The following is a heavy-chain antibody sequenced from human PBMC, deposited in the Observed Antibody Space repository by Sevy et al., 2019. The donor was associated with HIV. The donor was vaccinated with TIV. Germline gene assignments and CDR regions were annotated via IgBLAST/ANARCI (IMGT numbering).Heavy chain of an antibody. Sequence: GGSVRLSCAASGFTFSSYAMSWVRQAPGKGLEWVSAISGSGGSTYYADSVKGRFTISRDNSKNTLYLQMNSLRAEDTAVYYCASDSSGYYFPFGYWGQGTLVTVSS. CDR3: ASDSSGYYFPFGY. D-gene: IGHD3-22*01. CDR2: ISGSGGST. J-gene: IGHJ4*02. CDR1: GFTFSSYA. V-gene: IGHV3-23*01.